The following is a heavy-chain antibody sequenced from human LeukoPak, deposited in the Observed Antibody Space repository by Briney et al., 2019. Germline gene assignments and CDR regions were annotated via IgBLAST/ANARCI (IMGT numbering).Heavy chain of an antibody. CDR1: GFTFSSYG. D-gene: IGHD1-7*01. V-gene: IGHV3-30*02. Sequence: HPGGSLRLSCAASGFTFSSYGMHWVRQAPGKGLEWVAFIRYDGSNKYYADSVKGRFTISRDNSKNTLYLQMNSLRAEDTAVYYCAKDLLYGNYACYMDVWGKGTTVTISS. J-gene: IGHJ6*03. CDR2: IRYDGSNK. CDR3: AKDLLYGNYACYMDV.